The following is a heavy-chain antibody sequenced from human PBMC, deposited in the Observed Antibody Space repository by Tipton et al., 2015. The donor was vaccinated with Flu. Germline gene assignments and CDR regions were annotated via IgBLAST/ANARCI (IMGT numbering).Heavy chain of an antibody. Sequence: TLSLTCAVSGYSISSGYYWGWIRQPPGKGLEWIGSIYRSGSTYYNPSLKSRVTISVDTSKTQFSLKLSSVTAADTAVYYCAGLTYYYGSGTSDYWGQGTLVTVSS. CDR3: AGLTYYYGSGTSDY. V-gene: IGHV4-38-2*01. J-gene: IGHJ4*02. CDR2: IYRSGST. D-gene: IGHD3-10*01. CDR1: GYSISSGYY.